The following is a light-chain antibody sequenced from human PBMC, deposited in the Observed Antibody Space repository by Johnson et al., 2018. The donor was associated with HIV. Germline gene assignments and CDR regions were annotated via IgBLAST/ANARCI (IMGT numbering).Light chain of an antibody. CDR3: GTWDSSLSAGCYV. V-gene: IGLV1-51*02. Sequence: QSVLTQPPSVSAAPGQKVTISCSGSTSSIGNNYVSWYQQLPGTAPKLLIYENNKRPSGIPDRFSGSKSGTSATLGITGLQPGDEADYYCGTWDSSLSAGCYVFGTGTKVTVL. CDR2: ENN. CDR1: TSSIGNNY. J-gene: IGLJ1*01.